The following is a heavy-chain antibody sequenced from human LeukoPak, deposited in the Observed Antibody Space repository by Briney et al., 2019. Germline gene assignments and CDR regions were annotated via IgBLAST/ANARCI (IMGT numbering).Heavy chain of an antibody. CDR3: ARPPSIAYCGGDCLQTFQH. V-gene: IGHV4-39*01. CDR1: GGLVSATTSY. D-gene: IGHD2-21*02. Sequence: LETLSLTCTVSGGLVSATTSYWGWIRQPPGKGLEWIGNVYSGGSAYYNPSLWSRATISVDTSKNQFSLKLTSVTAADTAVYYCARPPSIAYCGGDCLQTFQHWGQGTLVIVSS. CDR2: VYSGGSA. J-gene: IGHJ1*01.